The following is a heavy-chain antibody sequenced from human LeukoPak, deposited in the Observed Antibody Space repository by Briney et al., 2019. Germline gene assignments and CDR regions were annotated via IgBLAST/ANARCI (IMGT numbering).Heavy chain of an antibody. CDR3: ARHVYSSSPFDY. J-gene: IGHJ4*02. CDR2: IYYSGST. D-gene: IGHD6-13*01. CDR1: GDSISGYY. Sequence: SETLSLTCTVSGDSISGYYWSWIRQPPGKGLEWIGYIYYSGSTDYNPSLRGRVTISVDTSETQFSLNLSSVTAADTAVYYCARHVYSSSPFDYWGQGTLVTVSS. V-gene: IGHV4-59*01.